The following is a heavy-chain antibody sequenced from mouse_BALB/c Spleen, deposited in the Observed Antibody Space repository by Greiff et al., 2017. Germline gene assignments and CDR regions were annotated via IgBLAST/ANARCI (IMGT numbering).Heavy chain of an antibody. CDR3: AQLTGTYFDY. CDR2: IDPANGNT. J-gene: IGHJ2*01. Sequence: VQLKESGAELVKPGASVKLSCTASGFNIKDTYMHWVKQRPEQGLEWIGRIDPANGNTKYDPKFQGKATITADTSSNTAYLQLSSLTSEDTAVYYCAQLTGTYFDYWGQGTTLTVSS. CDR1: GFNIKDTY. D-gene: IGHD4-1*01. V-gene: IGHV14-3*02.